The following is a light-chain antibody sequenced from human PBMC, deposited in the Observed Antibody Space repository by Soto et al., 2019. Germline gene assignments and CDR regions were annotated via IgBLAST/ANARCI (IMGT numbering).Light chain of an antibody. CDR3: QQYGDSPT. CDR2: DAS. V-gene: IGKV3-20*01. J-gene: IGKJ1*01. Sequence: EIVLTQSPATLSLSPGERATLSCRASQSPSGYLAWYQQRPGQAPRLLIYDASSRATGIPNRFSGSGSGTDFTLTISRLEPEDFAVFYCQQYGDSPTFGQGTTVDIK. CDR1: QSPSGY.